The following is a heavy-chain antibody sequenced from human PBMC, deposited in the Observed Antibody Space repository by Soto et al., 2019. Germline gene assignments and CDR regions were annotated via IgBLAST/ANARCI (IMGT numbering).Heavy chain of an antibody. CDR1: GFTFSSYS. Sequence: PGGSLRLSCAASGFTFSSYSMNWVRQAPGKGLEWVSSISSSISYIYYADSVKGRFTISRDNAKNSLYLQMNSLRAEDTAAYYCASAGRGGSPIDCPNGMDVWGQGTTVTVSS. CDR2: ISSSISYI. D-gene: IGHD2-15*01. V-gene: IGHV3-21*01. J-gene: IGHJ6*02. CDR3: ASAGRGGSPIDCPNGMDV.